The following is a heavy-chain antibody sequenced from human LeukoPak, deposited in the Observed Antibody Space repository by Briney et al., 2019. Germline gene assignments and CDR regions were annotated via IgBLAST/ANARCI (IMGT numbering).Heavy chain of an antibody. D-gene: IGHD4/OR15-4a*01. Sequence: SETLSLTCTVSGGSISSGGYYWTWIRQHPGKGLEWIGYIYYSGSTYYNPSLKSRVTISLDTSKRQFSLKLTSVTAADTAVYYYAREDGTVVDAFDIWGQGTMVTVSS. CDR1: GGSISSGGYY. J-gene: IGHJ3*02. CDR2: IYYSGST. CDR3: AREDGTVVDAFDI. V-gene: IGHV4-31*03.